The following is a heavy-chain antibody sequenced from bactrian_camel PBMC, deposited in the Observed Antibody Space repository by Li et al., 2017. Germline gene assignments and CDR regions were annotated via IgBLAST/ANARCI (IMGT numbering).Heavy chain of an antibody. CDR1: THA. CDR2: RITGGGVS. V-gene: IGHV3S54*01. J-gene: IGHJ4*01. D-gene: IGHD2*01. CDR3: AAGLTPFSCGNTWPKWLEVRGL. Sequence: THARAWFRQAPGKEREVVAARITGGGVSYVADSVKGRFTISADNDKETMYLQMNELKTEDTTMYYCAAGLTPFSCGNTWPKWLEVRGLLGPGDPG.